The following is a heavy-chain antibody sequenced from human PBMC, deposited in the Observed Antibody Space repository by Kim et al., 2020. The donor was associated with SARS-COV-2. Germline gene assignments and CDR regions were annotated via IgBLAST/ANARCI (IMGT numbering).Heavy chain of an antibody. Sequence: SETLSLTCAVYGGSFGGFYWTWIRQSPGKGLEWIGEIKHSEGTKYNPALKSRAAISLDSSKNQISLNLNSVTAADTAVYYCARGNLDHTRRSGTYPNSLYYKYLDGWGEGTTVTVSS. V-gene: IGHV4-34*01. CDR3: ARGNLDHTRRSGTYPNSLYYKYLDG. CDR1: GGSFGGFY. J-gene: IGHJ6*03. D-gene: IGHD1-26*01. CDR2: IKHSEGT.